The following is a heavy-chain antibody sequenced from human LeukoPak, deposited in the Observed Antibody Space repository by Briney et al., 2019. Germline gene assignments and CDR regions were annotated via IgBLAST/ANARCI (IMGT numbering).Heavy chain of an antibody. CDR1: GFTFSSSW. CDR3: AKLDHFDY. D-gene: IGHD3-3*02. V-gene: IGHV3-7*01. Sequence: GGSLRLSCAASGFTFSSSWMIWVRQAPGKGPEWVANIKADGSETHYVDSVKGRFSISRDNAKNSLYLQMNSLRAEDTAVYYCAKLDHFDYWGQGTLVTVSS. CDR2: IKADGSET. J-gene: IGHJ4*02.